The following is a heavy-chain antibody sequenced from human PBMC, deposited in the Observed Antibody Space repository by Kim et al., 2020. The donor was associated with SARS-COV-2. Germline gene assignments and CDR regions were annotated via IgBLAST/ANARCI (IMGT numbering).Heavy chain of an antibody. CDR1: GFTFSDHY. D-gene: IGHD1-26*01. CDR2: ARNKARSYTT. V-gene: IGHV3-72*01. CDR3: ARVATDGTYSLDY. J-gene: IGHJ4*01. Sequence: GGSLRLSCAASGFTFSDHYMDWVRQAPGKGLEWVGRARNKARSYTTEYAASVKGRFTISRDDSESSLYVRMNSLKTEDTAVYYCARVATDGTYSLDYWG.